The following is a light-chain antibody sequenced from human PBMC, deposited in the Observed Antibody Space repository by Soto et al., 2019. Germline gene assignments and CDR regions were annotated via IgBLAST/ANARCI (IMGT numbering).Light chain of an antibody. V-gene: IGKV3-20*01. CDR2: GAS. Sequence: EIVLTQSPGSLSLSPRERATPSCRASQSVTSSHLAWYQQKPGQAPRLLIYGASRRATGIPDRFSGSGSGTDFTLTIRRLEPEDSAMYYCQQYGSSTYTFGQGTKVEIK. J-gene: IGKJ2*01. CDR1: QSVTSSH. CDR3: QQYGSSTYT.